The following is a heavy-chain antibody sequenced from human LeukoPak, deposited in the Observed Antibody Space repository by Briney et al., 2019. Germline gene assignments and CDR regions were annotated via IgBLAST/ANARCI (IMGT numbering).Heavy chain of an antibody. Sequence: ASVKVSCKASGYTFTSYYMHWVRQAPGQGLEWMGWISTYNGDTNYAQKLQGRVTMTADTSTSTTYMELRSLGSDDTAVYYCALIPYCTTATCYYFDFWGQGTLVTVSS. V-gene: IGHV1-18*04. CDR1: GYTFTSYY. J-gene: IGHJ4*02. CDR3: ALIPYCTTATCYYFDF. CDR2: ISTYNGDT. D-gene: IGHD2-2*01.